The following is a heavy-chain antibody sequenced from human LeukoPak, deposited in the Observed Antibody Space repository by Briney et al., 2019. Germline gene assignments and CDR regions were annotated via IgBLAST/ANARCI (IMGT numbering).Heavy chain of an antibody. Sequence: GGSLRLSRAASGFPFSSYAMRWVRQAPGKGREWVSAISGSGGSTYYADSVKGRFTISRDNSKNTLYLQMNSLRAEDTAVYYCAKDYRAFYLAVAEVFDYWGQGTLVTVSS. CDR3: AKDYRAFYLAVAEVFDY. J-gene: IGHJ4*02. V-gene: IGHV3-23*01. CDR1: GFPFSSYA. D-gene: IGHD6-19*01. CDR2: ISGSGGST.